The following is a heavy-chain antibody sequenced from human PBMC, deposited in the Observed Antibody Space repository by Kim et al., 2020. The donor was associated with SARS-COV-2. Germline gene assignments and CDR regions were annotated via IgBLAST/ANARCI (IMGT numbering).Heavy chain of an antibody. Sequence: GGSLRLSCSASGFTFSSYAMHWVRQAPGKGLEYVSAISSNGGSTYYADSVKGRFTISRDNSKNTLYLQMSSLRAEDTAVYYCVRPIVVVTAPFDYWGQGTLVTVSS. CDR2: ISSNGGST. V-gene: IGHV3-64D*09. CDR3: VRPIVVVTAPFDY. CDR1: GFTFSSYA. J-gene: IGHJ4*02. D-gene: IGHD2-21*02.